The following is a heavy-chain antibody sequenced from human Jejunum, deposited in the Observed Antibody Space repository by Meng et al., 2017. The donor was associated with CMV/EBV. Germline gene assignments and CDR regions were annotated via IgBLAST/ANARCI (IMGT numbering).Heavy chain of an antibody. V-gene: IGHV4-30-4*08. J-gene: IGHJ4*02. D-gene: IGHD3-3*01. CDR3: ARGSIFVSFDS. CDR1: GGSIGSGDYY. CDR2: IHDTGST. Sequence: QRHESGPGLVKPSRSLLLPCSVSGGSIGSGDYYWSWIRQPPGKGLEWIGYIHDTGSTYYNPSLKSRVDISLGTSRNHFSLTLSSVTAEDTAVYFCARGSIFVSFDSWGQGTLVTVSS.